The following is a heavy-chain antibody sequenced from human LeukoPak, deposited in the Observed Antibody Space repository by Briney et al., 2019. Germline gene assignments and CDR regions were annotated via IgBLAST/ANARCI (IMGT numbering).Heavy chain of an antibody. V-gene: IGHV4-39*02. CDR2: IYYSVIT. D-gene: IGHD5-18*01. CDR1: GGSVSSNSYY. Sequence: SETLSLTCTVSGGSVSSNSYYWGWIRQPPGKGLEWIGNIYYSVITYYNPSLKSRVTISVDTSKNQFSLKLSSVTAADTAVYYCAREVGRGYTYGSNYWGQGTLVTVSS. CDR3: AREVGRGYTYGSNY. J-gene: IGHJ4*02.